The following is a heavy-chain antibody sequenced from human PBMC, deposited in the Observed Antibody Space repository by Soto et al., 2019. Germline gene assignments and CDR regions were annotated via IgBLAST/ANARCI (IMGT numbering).Heavy chain of an antibody. CDR2: IYTSGST. CDR3: ARDRITLANDAFDI. D-gene: IGHD3-10*01. Sequence: SETLSLTCTVSGGSISSYYWSWIRQPAGKGLEWIGRIYTSGSTNYNPSLKSRVTMSVDTSKNQFSLNLSSVTAAADTAVYYCARDRITLANDAFDIWGQGTMVTVSS. V-gene: IGHV4-4*07. CDR1: GGSISSYY. J-gene: IGHJ3*02.